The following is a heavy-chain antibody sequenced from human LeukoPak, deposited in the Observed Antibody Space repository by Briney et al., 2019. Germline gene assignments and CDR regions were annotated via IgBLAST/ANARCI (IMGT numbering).Heavy chain of an antibody. CDR1: GGSFSGYY. CDR3: ARKNHWITMVRGVISWFDP. J-gene: IGHJ5*02. D-gene: IGHD3-10*01. CDR2: INHSGST. V-gene: IGHV4-34*01. Sequence: SETLSLTCAVYGGSFSGYYWSWSRQPPGKVLEWIGEINHSGSTNYNPSLKSRVTISVDTSKNQFSLKLSSVTAADTAVYYCARKNHWITMVRGVISWFDPWGQGALVTVSS.